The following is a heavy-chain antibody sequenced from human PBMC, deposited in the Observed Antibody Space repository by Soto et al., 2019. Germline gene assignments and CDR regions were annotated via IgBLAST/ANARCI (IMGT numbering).Heavy chain of an antibody. D-gene: IGHD6-13*01. V-gene: IGHV4-30-4*01. J-gene: IGHJ5*02. CDR2: IYYSGST. CDR3: ARSRPGSSNNGFDP. Sequence: QVQLQESGPGLVKPSQTLSLTCNVSGGSISSGDYYWNWIRQPPGKGLEWIGYIYYSGSTYYNPSLKSALNISLDTSKNHFSLKLNSVTAADTAVYYCARSRPGSSNNGFDPWGRGTQVTVSS. CDR1: GGSISSGDYY.